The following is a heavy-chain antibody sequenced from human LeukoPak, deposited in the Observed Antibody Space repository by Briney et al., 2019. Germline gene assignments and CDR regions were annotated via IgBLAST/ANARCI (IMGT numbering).Heavy chain of an antibody. CDR2: ISGSGGST. CDR1: GFTFSSYA. CDR3: AKAHYDFWSGPSGSSYGMDV. V-gene: IGHV3-23*01. J-gene: IGHJ6*02. Sequence: PGGSLRLCCAASGFTFSSYAMSWVRQAAGKGLEWVSAISGSGGSTYYADSVKGRFTISRDNSKNTLYLQMNSLRAEDTAVYYCAKAHYDFWSGPSGSSYGMDVWGQGTTVTVSS. D-gene: IGHD3-3*01.